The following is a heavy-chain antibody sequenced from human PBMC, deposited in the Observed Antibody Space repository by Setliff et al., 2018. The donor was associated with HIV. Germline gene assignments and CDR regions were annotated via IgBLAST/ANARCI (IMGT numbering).Heavy chain of an antibody. V-gene: IGHV3-7*05. CDR1: RYTFSTYY. CDR2: IKEDGSEK. CDR3: AKGQDGLRYNWFDP. Sequence: GGSLRLSCIASRYTFSTYYMSWVRQAPGKGLEWVANIKEDGSEKYYVDSVKGRFSISSDNAKNSMYLQMNSLRAEDTAVYYCAKGQDGLRYNWFDPWGHGTLVTVSS. J-gene: IGHJ5*02.